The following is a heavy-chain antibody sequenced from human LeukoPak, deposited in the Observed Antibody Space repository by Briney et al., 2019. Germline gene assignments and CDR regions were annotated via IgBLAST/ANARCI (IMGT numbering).Heavy chain of an antibody. Sequence: SETLSLTCAVYGGSFSGYYWSWIRQPPAKGLEWIGEINHSGSTNYNPSLKSRVTISVDTSKNQFSLKLSSVTAADTAVYYCARHLGCCSSTSCSGPAFDIWGQGTMVTVSS. D-gene: IGHD2-2*01. CDR1: GGSFSGYY. CDR3: ARHLGCCSSTSCSGPAFDI. V-gene: IGHV4-34*01. J-gene: IGHJ3*02. CDR2: INHSGST.